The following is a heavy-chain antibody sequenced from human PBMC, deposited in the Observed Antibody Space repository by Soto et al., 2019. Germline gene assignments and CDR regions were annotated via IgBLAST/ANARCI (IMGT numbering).Heavy chain of an antibody. CDR2: INPSGGHT. D-gene: IGHD2-21*02. J-gene: IGHJ4*02. CDR3: ARGGHVVVVTAALDY. CDR1: GNTFTNYY. V-gene: IGHV1-46*01. Sequence: QVQLMQSGAEGKKPGASVKVSCKASGNTFTNYYIHWVRHAPGPGLAWMGAINPSGGHTTYAQKFLGRVTMTRDTSTSTIYMELTSLRSEYTDLYYCARGGHVVVVTAALDYWGQVTLVTFYS.